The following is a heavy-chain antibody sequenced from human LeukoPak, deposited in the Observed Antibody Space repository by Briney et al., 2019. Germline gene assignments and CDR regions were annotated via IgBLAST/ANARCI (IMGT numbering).Heavy chain of an antibody. J-gene: IGHJ4*02. CDR2: FYTSATP. Sequence: SQTLSLTCTVSGGSISSVDYYWSWSRQPAGKGLEWIGRFYTSATPKHNPSLKSRVTISVDTSRNQFSLKLSSVTAADTAVYYCARGGIPDYWGQGILVTVSS. D-gene: IGHD2-21*01. CDR3: ARGGIPDY. V-gene: IGHV4-61*02. CDR1: GGSISSVDYY.